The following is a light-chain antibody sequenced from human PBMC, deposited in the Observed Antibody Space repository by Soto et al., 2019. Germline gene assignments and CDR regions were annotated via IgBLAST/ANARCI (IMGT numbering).Light chain of an antibody. CDR3: CSYAGSDTFL. CDR2: QVN. J-gene: IGLJ2*01. V-gene: IGLV2-23*02. Sequence: QSALTQPASVSGSPGQSITTSCAGTSSDVGTYNLVSWFQHHPGRAPILIIYQVNKRPSGLSNRFSGSKSGNTASLTISGLQAEDEADYFCCSYAGSDTFLFGGGTKLTVL. CDR1: SSDVGTYNL.